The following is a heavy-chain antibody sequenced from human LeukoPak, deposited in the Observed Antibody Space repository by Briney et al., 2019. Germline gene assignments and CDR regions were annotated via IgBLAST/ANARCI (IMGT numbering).Heavy chain of an antibody. V-gene: IGHV3-13*01. D-gene: IGHD1-26*01. Sequence: PGGSLRLSCAASGFTFSSYDMHWVRQATGKGLEWVSAIGTAGDTYYPGSVKGRFTISRENAKNSLYLQMNSLRAEGTAVYYCARAGSGSPGFDYWGQGTLVTVSS. J-gene: IGHJ4*02. CDR3: ARAGSGSPGFDY. CDR2: IGTAGDT. CDR1: GFTFSSYD.